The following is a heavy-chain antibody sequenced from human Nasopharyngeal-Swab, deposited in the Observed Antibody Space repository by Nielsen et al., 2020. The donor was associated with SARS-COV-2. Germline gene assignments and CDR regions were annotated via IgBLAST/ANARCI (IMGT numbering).Heavy chain of an antibody. J-gene: IGHJ4*02. CDR3: VRGGLGTGLEN. D-gene: IGHD1-14*01. CDR2: ISSDSGAK. CDR1: GFSLSTYT. Sequence: GESLKISCAASGFSLSTYTMNWVRQAPGKGLEWLSSISSDSGAKYHADSVKGRFTISRDNAKNSLYLEMNSLRAEDTAVYYCVRGGLGTGLENWGQGTLVTVSS. V-gene: IGHV3-21*01.